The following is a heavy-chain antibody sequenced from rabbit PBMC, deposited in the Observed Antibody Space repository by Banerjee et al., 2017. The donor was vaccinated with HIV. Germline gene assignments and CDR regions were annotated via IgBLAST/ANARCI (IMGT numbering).Heavy chain of an antibody. CDR2: IGGGSSVST. D-gene: IGHD4-1*01. CDR1: GFDFSSYW. CDR3: ARDGGGGAAGNL. J-gene: IGHJ4*01. Sequence: EESGGGLVKPEGSLKLTCKASGFDFSSYWICWVRQAPGKGLEWIACIGGGSSVSTYYASWAKGRFTISRASSTTVTLQMTSLTAADTATYFCARDGGGGAAGNLWGPGTLVTVS. V-gene: IGHV1S45*01.